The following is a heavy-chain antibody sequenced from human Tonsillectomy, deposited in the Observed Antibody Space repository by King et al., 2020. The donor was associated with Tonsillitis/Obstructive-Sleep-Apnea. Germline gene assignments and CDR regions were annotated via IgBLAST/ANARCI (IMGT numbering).Heavy chain of an antibody. Sequence: QLVQSGAEVKKPGESLKISCKGSGYSFTSYCIAWVRQMPGKGLEWMGIIYPGDSDTRYSPSFKGQVTISADKSISTAYLQWGGLKASDTAMYYCARLPRVLTTTPHYYFDYWGQGTLVTVSS. CDR2: IYPGDSDT. J-gene: IGHJ4*02. CDR3: ARLPRVLTTTPHYYFDY. CDR1: GYSFTSYC. V-gene: IGHV5-51*01. D-gene: IGHD3-22*01.